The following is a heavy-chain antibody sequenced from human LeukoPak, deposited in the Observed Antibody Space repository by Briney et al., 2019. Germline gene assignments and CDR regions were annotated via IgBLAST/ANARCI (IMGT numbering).Heavy chain of an antibody. CDR2: IWYDGSNK. Sequence: GSLRLSCAASGFTFSSYGMHWVRQAPSKGLEWVAVIWYDGSNKYYADSVKGRFTISRDNSKNTLYLQMNSLRAEDTAVYYCARGQFFSSSWDYWGQGALVTVSS. D-gene: IGHD6-13*01. CDR1: GFTFSSYG. CDR3: ARGQFFSSSWDY. V-gene: IGHV3-33*01. J-gene: IGHJ4*02.